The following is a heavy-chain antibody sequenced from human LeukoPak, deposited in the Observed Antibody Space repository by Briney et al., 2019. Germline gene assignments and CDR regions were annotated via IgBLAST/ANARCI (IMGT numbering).Heavy chain of an antibody. Sequence: SETLSLTCTVSGGSISSYYWSWIRQPAGKGLEWIGRIYTSGSTNYNPSLKSRVTMSVDTSKNQFSLKLSSVTAADTAVYYCARDLYSSPAYYYYYMDVWGKGTTVTVSS. J-gene: IGHJ6*03. V-gene: IGHV4-4*07. CDR1: GGSISSYY. CDR3: ARDLYSSPAYYYYYMDV. D-gene: IGHD6-13*01. CDR2: IYTSGST.